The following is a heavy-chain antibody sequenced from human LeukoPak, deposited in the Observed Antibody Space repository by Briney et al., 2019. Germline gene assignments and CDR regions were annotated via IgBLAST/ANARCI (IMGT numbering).Heavy chain of an antibody. CDR3: ARVEYSSIRYWRKTPNWFDY. CDR1: GGSISSSNW. D-gene: IGHD6-13*01. CDR2: IYHSGST. J-gene: IGHJ4*02. V-gene: IGHV4-4*02. Sequence: TSETLSLTCAVSGGSISSSNWWSWVRQPPGKGLEWIEEIYHSGSTNYNPSLKSRVTISVDKCKNQFSLKLSSVTAADTAVYYCARVEYSSIRYWRKTPNWFDYWGQGTLVTVSS.